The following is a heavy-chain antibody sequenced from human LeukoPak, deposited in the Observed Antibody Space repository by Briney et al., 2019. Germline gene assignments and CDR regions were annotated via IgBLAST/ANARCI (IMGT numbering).Heavy chain of an antibody. CDR2: ISWNSGSI. J-gene: IGHJ4*02. CDR3: AKLGGGYYDSSGYYRGEYYFDY. Sequence: GESLRLSCAASGFTFDDYAMHWVRQAPGKGLEWVSGISWNSGSIGYADSVKGRFTISRDNAKNSLYLQMSSLRAEDTALYYCAKLGGGYYDSSGYYRGEYYFDYWGQGTLVTVSS. V-gene: IGHV3-9*01. CDR1: GFTFDDYA. D-gene: IGHD3-22*01.